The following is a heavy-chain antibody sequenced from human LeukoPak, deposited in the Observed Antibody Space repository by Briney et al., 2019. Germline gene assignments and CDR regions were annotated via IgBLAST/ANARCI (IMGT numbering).Heavy chain of an antibody. J-gene: IGHJ4*02. CDR2: IGGGGAST. V-gene: IGHV3-23*01. Sequence: GGSLRLSCAAAGFTFSSYAMSWVRQAPGKGLEWVSVIGGGGASTYYADSVKGRFTISRDNTKNTLYLQMNSLRAEDTALYYYAKHHSVDKRGYYDSSGSYFDYWGQGTLVTVSS. D-gene: IGHD3-22*01. CDR3: AKHHSVDKRGYYDSSGSYFDY. CDR1: GFTFSSYA.